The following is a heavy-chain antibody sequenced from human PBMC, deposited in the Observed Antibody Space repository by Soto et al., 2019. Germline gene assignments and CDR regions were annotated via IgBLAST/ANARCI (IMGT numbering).Heavy chain of an antibody. Sequence: QVQLQQWGAGLLKPSETLSLTCAVYGGSFSGYYWTWIRQPPGTGLEWIGEINHSGSTNYNPSLKSRATISGDTSKNQFSLKLTSVTAAATAVYYCARDKITGLFDYWGQGTLVTVSS. CDR1: GGSFSGYY. CDR3: ARDKITGLFDY. J-gene: IGHJ4*02. D-gene: IGHD2-8*02. V-gene: IGHV4-34*01. CDR2: INHSGST.